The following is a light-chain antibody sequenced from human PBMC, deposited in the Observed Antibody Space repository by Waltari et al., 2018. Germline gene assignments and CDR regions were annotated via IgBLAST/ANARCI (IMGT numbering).Light chain of an antibody. CDR1: SSDVDKYHL. J-gene: IGLJ1*01. CDR2: EVT. Sequence: QSALTQPASVSRSPGQSTTIPRTGNSSDVDKYHLVSWYQPHPDKAPKLMIYEVTKRPSGVSNRFSGSKSGNTASLTISGLQAEDEADYYCCSYAGGGSYVFGPGTKVTVL. V-gene: IGLV2-23*02. CDR3: CSYAGGGSYV.